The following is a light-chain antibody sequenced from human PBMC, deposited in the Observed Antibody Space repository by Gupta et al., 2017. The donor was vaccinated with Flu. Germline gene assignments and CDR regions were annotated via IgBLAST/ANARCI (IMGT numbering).Light chain of an antibody. CDR1: ESIANY. J-gene: IGKJ4*01. V-gene: IGKV3-11*01. CDR3: QQRSNWPPLT. Sequence: EISLTQSPVTLSLSPGQRVTLSCRASESIANYLAWYKQKTGQAPRLLIYDASNSATGIPPRFSGSGCGTDFTLTISSRQPEDYAVYYCQQRSNWPPLTFGGGTMVEIK. CDR2: DAS.